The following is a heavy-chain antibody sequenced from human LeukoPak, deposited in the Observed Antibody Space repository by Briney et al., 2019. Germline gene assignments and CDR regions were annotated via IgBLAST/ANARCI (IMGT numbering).Heavy chain of an antibody. J-gene: IGHJ4*02. CDR2: MNPNSGDT. Sequence: ASVKVSCKASGYTFTSYDINWVRQAAGQGLEWMGWMNPNSGDTGYAQKFQGRVTITRNTSISTAYMELSSLRSEDTAVCYCARGNRYCSSTSCYSFDCWGQGTLVTVSS. CDR1: GYTFTSYD. CDR3: ARGNRYCSSTSCYSFDC. V-gene: IGHV1-8*03. D-gene: IGHD2-2*02.